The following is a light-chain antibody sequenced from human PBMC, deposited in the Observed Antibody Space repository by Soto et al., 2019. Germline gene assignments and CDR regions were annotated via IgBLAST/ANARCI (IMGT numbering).Light chain of an antibody. CDR1: QSISNY. Sequence: DMEMTQARSALCASGGDRVTITCRASQSISNYLNWYQQKPGKAHKLLIYDAYNLETGVPSRFSGSGSGTDFSFTISRLQPEDIATYYCQQYDNLPLTFGGGTKVDIK. V-gene: IGKV1-33*01. CDR2: DAY. CDR3: QQYDNLPLT. J-gene: IGKJ4*01.